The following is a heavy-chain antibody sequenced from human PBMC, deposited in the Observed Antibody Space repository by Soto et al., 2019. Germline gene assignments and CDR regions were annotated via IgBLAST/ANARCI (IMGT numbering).Heavy chain of an antibody. Sequence: LSLTCTVSGGSISSSSYYWGWIRQPPGKGLEWIGSIYYSGSTYYNPSLKSRVTISVDTSKNQFSLKLSSVTAADTAVYYCARSLYYYDSSGYLGYWGQGTLVTVSS. D-gene: IGHD3-22*01. V-gene: IGHV4-39*01. CDR2: IYYSGST. CDR3: ARSLYYYDSSGYLGY. J-gene: IGHJ4*02. CDR1: GGSISSSSYY.